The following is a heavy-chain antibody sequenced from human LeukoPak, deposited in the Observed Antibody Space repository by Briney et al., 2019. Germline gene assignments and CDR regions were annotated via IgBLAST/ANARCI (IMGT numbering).Heavy chain of an antibody. J-gene: IGHJ4*02. D-gene: IGHD3-10*01. CDR3: AKDGTRGTRFGKMPRYFYY. Sequence: GGSLRLSCAASVFTFSSYGMHWVPHAPGKGLEWVAFIRYDGSNKYYADSVKGRFTISRDSSKNTLYLQMNSIRAEDTAVYYCAKDGTRGTRFGKMPRYFYYWGRGTLVTVSS. CDR1: VFTFSSYG. V-gene: IGHV3-30*02. CDR2: IRYDGSNK.